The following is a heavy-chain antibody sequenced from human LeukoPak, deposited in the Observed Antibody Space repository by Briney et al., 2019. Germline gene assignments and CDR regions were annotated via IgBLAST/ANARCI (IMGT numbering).Heavy chain of an antibody. CDR2: INHSGST. V-gene: IGHV4-34*01. CDR3: ARPYSGTYYDAFEI. CDR1: GGSFSGYY. Sequence: SETLSLTCAVYGGSFSGYYWSWIRQPPGKGLEWIGEINHSGSTNYNPSLKSRVTISVDTSKNQFSLKLSSVTAADTAVYYCARPYSGTYYDAFEIWGQGTMVTASS. D-gene: IGHD1-26*01. J-gene: IGHJ3*02.